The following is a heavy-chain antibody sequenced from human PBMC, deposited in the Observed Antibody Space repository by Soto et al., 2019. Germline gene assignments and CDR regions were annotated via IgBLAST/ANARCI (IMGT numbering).Heavy chain of an antibody. Sequence: SVKVSCKASGGTFSSYAISWVRQAPGQGLEWMGGIIPIFGTANYAQKFQGRVTITADKSTSTAYMELSSLRSEDTAVYYCAREGCSGGSCYPYYYYGMDVWGQGTTVTVSS. CDR1: GGTFSSYA. D-gene: IGHD2-15*01. J-gene: IGHJ6*02. CDR2: IIPIFGTA. V-gene: IGHV1-69*06. CDR3: AREGCSGGSCYPYYYYGMDV.